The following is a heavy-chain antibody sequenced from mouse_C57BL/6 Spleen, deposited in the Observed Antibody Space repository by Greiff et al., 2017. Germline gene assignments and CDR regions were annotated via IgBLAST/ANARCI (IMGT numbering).Heavy chain of an antibody. CDR1: GYTFTSYW. J-gene: IGHJ2*01. V-gene: IGHV1-64*01. Sequence: QVQLQQSGAELVKPGASVKLSCKASGYTFTSYWMHWVKQRPGQGLEWIGMIHPNSGSTNYNEKFKSKATLTVDKSSSTAYMQLSSLTSEDSAVYYCARSGYYGRDFDYWGQGTTLTVSS. CDR3: ARSGYYGRDFDY. D-gene: IGHD1-1*01. CDR2: IHPNSGST.